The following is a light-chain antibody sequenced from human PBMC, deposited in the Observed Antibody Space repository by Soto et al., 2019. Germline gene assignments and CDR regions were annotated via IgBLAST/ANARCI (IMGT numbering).Light chain of an antibody. J-gene: IGLJ3*02. CDR2: GNS. V-gene: IGLV1-40*01. CDR3: PSYDSSLSGWV. CDR1: NANSGVGYD. Sequence: QSVLTQQPAVSGAPGQRVPISCTEYNANSGVGYDVHWYQQLPGTAPKLLIYGNSNRPSGVPDRFSASKSGTSASLGITWLQAEDEADYYCPSYDSSLSGWVFGGGPKLTVL.